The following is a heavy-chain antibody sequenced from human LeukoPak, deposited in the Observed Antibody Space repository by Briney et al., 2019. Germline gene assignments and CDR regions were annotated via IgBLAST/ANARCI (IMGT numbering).Heavy chain of an antibody. Sequence: GGPLRLSCIASGFTFNQHSMSWVRQAPVKGLEWVASIRPDGSAVFYVDSVKGRFTFSRDNAKNSLDLQMNSLRAEDTAVYYCARFGLPYSIDLWGQGTMVTVSS. CDR2: IRPDGSAV. V-gene: IGHV3-7*01. J-gene: IGHJ6*02. D-gene: IGHD3/OR15-3a*01. CDR3: ARFGLPYSIDL. CDR1: GFTFNQHS.